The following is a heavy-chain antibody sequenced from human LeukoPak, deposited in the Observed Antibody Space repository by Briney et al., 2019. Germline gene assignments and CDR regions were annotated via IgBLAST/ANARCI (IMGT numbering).Heavy chain of an antibody. V-gene: IGHV4-59*01. CDR3: ARYSSGWYLGSTFDY. D-gene: IGHD6-19*01. J-gene: IGHJ4*02. Sequence: SETLSLTWASAGGSISSCYWSLIRKPPGKVLEWIGYYYCSWSTNYNPSLQSRVTISVDTSKNQFSLKLSSVTAADTAVYYCARYSSGWYLGSTFDYWGQGTLVTVSS. CDR2: YYCSWST. CDR1: GGSISSCY.